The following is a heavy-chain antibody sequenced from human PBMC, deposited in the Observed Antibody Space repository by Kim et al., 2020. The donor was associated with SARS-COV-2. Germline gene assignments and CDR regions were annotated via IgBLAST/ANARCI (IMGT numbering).Heavy chain of an antibody. CDR3: ARAHGRSSTSYYYGMDV. Sequence: KGRSTISRDNAKNALYLQMNSLRDEDTAVYYCARAHGRSSTSYYYGMDVWGQGTTVTVSS. J-gene: IGHJ6*02. D-gene: IGHD2-2*01. V-gene: IGHV3-48*02.